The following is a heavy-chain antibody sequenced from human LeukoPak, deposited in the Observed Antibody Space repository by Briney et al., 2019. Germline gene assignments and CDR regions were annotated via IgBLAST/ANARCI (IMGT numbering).Heavy chain of an antibody. Sequence: SETLSLTCTVSGGSISSGAYYWSWIRQPAGKGLEWIGRIYTSGSTNYNPSLKSRVTMSVDTSKNQFSLKLSSVTAADTAVYYCASNDFWSGYLGGWGQGTLVTVSS. D-gene: IGHD3-3*01. CDR1: GGSISSGAYY. V-gene: IGHV4-61*02. CDR2: IYTSGST. CDR3: ASNDFWSGYLGG. J-gene: IGHJ4*02.